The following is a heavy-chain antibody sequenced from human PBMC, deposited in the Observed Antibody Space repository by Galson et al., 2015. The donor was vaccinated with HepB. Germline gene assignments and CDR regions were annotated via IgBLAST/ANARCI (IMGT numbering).Heavy chain of an antibody. J-gene: IGHJ4*02. CDR2: ILHDGSSE. V-gene: IGHV3-30*01. CDR3: AREWYYDSRGYIGAHHLDH. CDR1: AFSFSVYN. D-gene: IGHD3-22*01. Sequence: SLRLYCATSAFSFSVYNVHWARQAPRKGLEWVAVILHDGSSEHYADSVKGRFSISRDNSKNTLYLQMDNLRAEDTAMYYCAREWYYDSRGYIGAHHLDHWGQGTLVTASS.